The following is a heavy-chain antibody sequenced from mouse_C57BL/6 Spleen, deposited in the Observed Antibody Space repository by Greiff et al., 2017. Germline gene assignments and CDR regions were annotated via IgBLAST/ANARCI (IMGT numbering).Heavy chain of an antibody. CDR3: ARPYDYDEDAMDY. CDR2: ISSGSSTI. D-gene: IGHD2-4*01. CDR1: GFTFSDYG. J-gene: IGHJ4*01. Sequence: EVMLVESGGGLVKPGGSLKLSCAASGFTFSDYGMHWVRQAPEKGLEWVAYISSGSSTIYYADTVKGRFTISRDNAKNTLFLQMTSLRSEDTAMYYGARPYDYDEDAMDYWGQGTSVTVSS. V-gene: IGHV5-17*01.